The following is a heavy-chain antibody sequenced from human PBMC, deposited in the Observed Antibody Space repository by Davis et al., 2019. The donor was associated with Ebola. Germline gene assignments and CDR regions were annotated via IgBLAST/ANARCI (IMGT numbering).Heavy chain of an antibody. V-gene: IGHV3-15*07. CDR1: GFTFSNAW. J-gene: IGHJ4*02. Sequence: GESLKISCAASGFTFSNAWMNWVRQAPGKGLEWVGRIKSKTDGGTTDYAAPVKGRFTISRDDSKNTLYLQMNSLKTEDTAVYYCTHSSGYNNADYWGQGTLVTVSS. D-gene: IGHD3-22*01. CDR2: IKSKTDGGTT. CDR3: THSSGYNNADY.